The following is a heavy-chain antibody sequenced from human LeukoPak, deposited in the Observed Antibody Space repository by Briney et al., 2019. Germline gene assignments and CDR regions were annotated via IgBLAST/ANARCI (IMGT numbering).Heavy chain of an antibody. CDR2: IYHSGST. J-gene: IGHJ3*01. Sequence: SETLSLTCTVSGYSISSGYYWGWIRQPPGKGLEWIGSIYHSGSTYYNPSLKSRVTISVDTSKNQFSLNLYSVTAANTAVYYCGASSGWGAFDVWGRGTMVTVSS. CDR1: GYSISSGYY. V-gene: IGHV4-38-2*02. CDR3: GASSGWGAFDV. D-gene: IGHD6-25*01.